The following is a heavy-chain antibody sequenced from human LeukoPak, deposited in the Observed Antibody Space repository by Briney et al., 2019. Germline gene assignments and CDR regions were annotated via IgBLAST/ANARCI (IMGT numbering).Heavy chain of an antibody. V-gene: IGHV3-66*02. D-gene: IGHD6-19*01. J-gene: IGHJ4*02. CDR3: ARSLQWPNDH. Sequence: GGSLRLSCAASGFTVSSNYMSWVRQAPGKGLEWVSVIYSGGSTYYADSVKGRFTISRDNSKNTPYLQMNSLRAEDTAVYYCARSLQWPNDHWGQGTLVTVSS. CDR2: IYSGGST. CDR1: GFTVSSNY.